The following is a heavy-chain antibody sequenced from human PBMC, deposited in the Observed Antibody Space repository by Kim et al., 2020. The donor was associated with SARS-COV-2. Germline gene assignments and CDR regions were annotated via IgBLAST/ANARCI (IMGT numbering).Heavy chain of an antibody. J-gene: IGHJ6*01. Sequence: SETLSLTCAVYGGSLSGYSWSWFRQAPGEGLEWIGEINHRGSTTYMPSLESRVTMSLTKSRNQFSLKLTSLTAADTAVYYCSRGSAGSAVTASSYTFLDV. CDR2: INHRGST. D-gene: IGHD2-21*02. V-gene: IGHV4-34*01. CDR3: SRGSAGSAVTASSYTFLDV. CDR1: GGSLSGYS.